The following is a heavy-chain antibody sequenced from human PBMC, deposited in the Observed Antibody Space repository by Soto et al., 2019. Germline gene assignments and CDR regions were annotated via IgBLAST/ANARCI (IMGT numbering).Heavy chain of an antibody. D-gene: IGHD4-4*01. CDR2: IYHGEST. J-gene: IGHJ6*02. V-gene: IGHV4-30-2*01. CDR1: GGSISSCGYS. CDR3: ARDSRSTTTYGLDV. Sequence: QLQLQESGSGLVKPSQALSLNCAVSGGSISSCGYSWSWLRLPPGKGLEWIGYIYHGESTNYNPSLRSRVTISVDRAKNQLSLMLKSLTPADTAVYYCARDSRSTTTYGLDVWGQGTTVTVSS.